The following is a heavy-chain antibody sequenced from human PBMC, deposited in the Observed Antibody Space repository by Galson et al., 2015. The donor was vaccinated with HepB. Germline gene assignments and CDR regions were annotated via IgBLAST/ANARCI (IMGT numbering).Heavy chain of an antibody. V-gene: IGHV1-46*01. Sequence: SVKVSCKASGYTFTSYYMHWVRQAPGQGLEWMGIINPSGGSTSYAQKFQGRVTMTRDTSTSTVYMELSSLRSEDTAVYYCARGREGGATLYYFDYWGQGTLVTVSS. J-gene: IGHJ4*02. CDR2: INPSGGST. D-gene: IGHD5-12*01. CDR3: ARGREGGATLYYFDY. CDR1: GYTFTSYY.